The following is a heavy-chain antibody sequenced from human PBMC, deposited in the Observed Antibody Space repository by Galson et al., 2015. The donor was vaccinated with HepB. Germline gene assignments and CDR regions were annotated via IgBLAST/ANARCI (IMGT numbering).Heavy chain of an antibody. V-gene: IGHV1-2*06. J-gene: IGHJ4*02. CDR3: ARGEWAVDY. D-gene: IGHD3-3*01. CDR2: INPNSGGI. CDR1: GYTFTGYY. Sequence: SVKVSCKASGYTFTGYYIHWVRQAPGQGLEWMGRINPNSGGINYAQKFQDRVTMTRDTSISTVYMELNSLRSGDTAVYYCARGEWAVDYWGQGTLVTVSS.